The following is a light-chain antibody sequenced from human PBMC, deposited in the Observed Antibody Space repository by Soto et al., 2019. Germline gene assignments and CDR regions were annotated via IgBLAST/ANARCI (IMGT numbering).Light chain of an antibody. CDR2: GAS. Sequence: EIVMTQSPATLSMSPGERATLSCRASQSVSSNLAWYQQKPGQAPRLLIYGASTRATGIPDRFSGSGSGTDFTLTISRLEPEDFAVYYCHQHAESPLTFGGGTKVDIK. J-gene: IGKJ4*01. CDR1: QSVSSN. V-gene: IGKV3-15*01. CDR3: HQHAESPLT.